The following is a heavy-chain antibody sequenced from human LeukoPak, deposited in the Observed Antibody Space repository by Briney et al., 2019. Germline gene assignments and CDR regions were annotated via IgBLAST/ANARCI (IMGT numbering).Heavy chain of an antibody. J-gene: IGHJ4*02. CDR3: ARGDGIAASFDY. CDR1: GGTFISYA. Sequence: ASVKVSCKASGGTFISYAISWVRQAPGQGLEWMGGIIPIFGTANYAQKFQGRVTITTDESTSTAYMELSSLRSEDTAVYYCARGDGIAASFDYWGQGTLVTVSS. V-gene: IGHV1-69*05. CDR2: IIPIFGTA. D-gene: IGHD6-13*01.